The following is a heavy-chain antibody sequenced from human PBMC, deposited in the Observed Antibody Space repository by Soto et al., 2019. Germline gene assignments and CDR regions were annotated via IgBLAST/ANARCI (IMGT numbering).Heavy chain of an antibody. V-gene: IGHV3-23*01. CDR3: AEDGQFKTDGFDV. Sequence: EAQLSESGGDLVQPGGSLRLSCAASGFTFSSHGMSWVRQAPGKGLEWISGLSRGGGTTYYADSVKGRFTISRDNCKNTLDLRMNSLRVEDTALYYGAEDGQFKTDGFDVWGQGTRVTVSP. J-gene: IGHJ3*01. CDR1: GFTFSSHG. CDR2: LSRGGGTT.